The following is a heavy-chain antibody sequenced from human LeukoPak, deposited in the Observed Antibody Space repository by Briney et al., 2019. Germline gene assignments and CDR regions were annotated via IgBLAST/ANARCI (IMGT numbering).Heavy chain of an antibody. Sequence: PGGSLRLSCTASGVTFSSYAFSWVRQAPGKGLEWVSAISGSGGSTYYADSVKGRFTISRDNFKNTLYLQMNSLRAEDTAVYYCAKDEYPGSNWFDPWGQGTLVTVSS. D-gene: IGHD2-2*01. CDR3: AKDEYPGSNWFDP. J-gene: IGHJ5*02. V-gene: IGHV3-23*01. CDR1: GVTFSSYA. CDR2: ISGSGGST.